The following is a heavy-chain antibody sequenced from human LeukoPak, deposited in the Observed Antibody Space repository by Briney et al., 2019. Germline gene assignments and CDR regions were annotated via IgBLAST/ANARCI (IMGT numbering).Heavy chain of an antibody. V-gene: IGHV3-30*18. CDR1: GFTFSSYV. D-gene: IGHD6-19*01. J-gene: IGHJ4*02. CDR3: AKVESSGWYSIDY. CDR2: ISYAGNNE. Sequence: PGRSLRLSCAGSGFTFSSYVMHWVRQAPGKGLEWVAVISYAGNNEYYADSVKGRFTISRDNSKNTLYLQMNSLRAEDTAVYYCAKVESSGWYSIDYWGQGRLVTVSS.